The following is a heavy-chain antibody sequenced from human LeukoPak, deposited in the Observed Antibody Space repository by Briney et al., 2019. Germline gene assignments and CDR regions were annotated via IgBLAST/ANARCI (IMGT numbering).Heavy chain of an antibody. J-gene: IGHJ4*02. Sequence: SETLSLTCAVYGESFSGYYWSWIRQPPGKGRECRVEINHSGSTNYNPSLKSRVTISVAPSKNQLSVKLSSATAADTAVYYCARGGSSGWYSLNYWGQGTLVTVSS. CDR1: GESFSGYY. V-gene: IGHV4-34*01. CDR2: INHSGST. D-gene: IGHD6-19*01. CDR3: ARGGSSGWYSLNY.